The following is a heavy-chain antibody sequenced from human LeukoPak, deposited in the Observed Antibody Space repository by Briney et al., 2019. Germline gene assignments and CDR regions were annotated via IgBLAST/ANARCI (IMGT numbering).Heavy chain of an antibody. Sequence: GGSLRLSCAASGFTFSNAWRSWVRQAPGKGLEWVGRIKSKTDGGTTDYAAPVKGRFTISRDDSKNTLYLQMNSLKTEDTAVYYCTTLSYYYDRNYWGQGTLVTVSS. V-gene: IGHV3-15*01. J-gene: IGHJ4*02. CDR3: TTLSYYYDRNY. CDR1: GFTFSNAW. D-gene: IGHD3-22*01. CDR2: IKSKTDGGTT.